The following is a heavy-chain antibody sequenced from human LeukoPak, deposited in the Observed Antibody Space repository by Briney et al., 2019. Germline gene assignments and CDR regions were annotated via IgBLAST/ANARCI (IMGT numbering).Heavy chain of an antibody. CDR3: ARVGGVIEPGLFDP. V-gene: IGHV3-23*01. CDR1: GFTFSSFP. D-gene: IGHD2-15*01. Sequence: PGGSLRLSCATSGFTFSSFPMSWVRQAPGKGLEWVSSISGSGGNTYYADSVKGRFTISRDNSKNTLYLQMNSLRAEDTAVYYCARVGGVIEPGLFDPWGQGTLVTVSS. CDR2: ISGSGGNT. J-gene: IGHJ5*02.